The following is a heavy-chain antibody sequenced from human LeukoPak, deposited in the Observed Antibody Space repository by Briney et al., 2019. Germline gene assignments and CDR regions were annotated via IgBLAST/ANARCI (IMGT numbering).Heavy chain of an antibody. CDR2: IIPILGTA. CDR3: ARILTGDLDY. V-gene: IGHV1-69*11. J-gene: IGHJ4*02. D-gene: IGHD7-27*01. CDR1: GGTFSSYA. Sequence: SLKVSCKASGGTFSSYAISWVRQAPGKGLEWMGRIIPILGTANYAQKFQGRVTITTDESTSTAYMELSSLRSEDTAVYYCARILTGDLDYWGQGTLVTVSS.